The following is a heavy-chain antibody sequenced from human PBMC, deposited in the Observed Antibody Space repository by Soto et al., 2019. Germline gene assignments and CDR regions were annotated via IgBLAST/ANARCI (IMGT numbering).Heavy chain of an antibody. J-gene: IGHJ4*02. CDR2: IYYSGST. V-gene: IGHV4-59*08. Sequence: SETLSLTCTVSGGSISSYYWSWIRQPPGKGLEWIGYIYYSGSTNYNPSLKSRVTISVDTSKNQFSLKLSSVTAADTAVYYCARHKKAAIFGVVHYYFDYWGQGTLVTVSS. CDR1: GGSISSYY. D-gene: IGHD3-3*01. CDR3: ARHKKAAIFGVVHYYFDY.